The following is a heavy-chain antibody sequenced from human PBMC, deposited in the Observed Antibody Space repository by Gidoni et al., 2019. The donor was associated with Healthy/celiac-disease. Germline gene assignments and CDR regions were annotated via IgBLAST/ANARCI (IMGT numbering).Heavy chain of an antibody. J-gene: IGHJ5*02. CDR3: ARVQRWRSPNWFDP. V-gene: IGHV4-34*01. CDR2: INHSGST. Sequence: QVQLQQWGAGLLKPSETLSLTCAVYGGSFSGYYWSWIRQPPGKGLEWIGEINHSGSTNYNPSLKSRVTISVDTSKNQFSLKLSSVTAADTAVYYCARVQRWRSPNWFDPWGQGTLVTVSS. D-gene: IGHD6-25*01. CDR1: GGSFSGYY.